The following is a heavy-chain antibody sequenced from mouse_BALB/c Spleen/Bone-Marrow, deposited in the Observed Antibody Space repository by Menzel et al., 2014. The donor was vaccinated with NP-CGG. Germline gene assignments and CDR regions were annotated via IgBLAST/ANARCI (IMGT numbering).Heavy chain of an antibody. CDR1: GFNIKDTY. CDR3: ARWEYYAMDY. D-gene: IGHD4-1*01. CDR2: IDPANGNT. Sequence: EVQLKESGAELVKPGASVKLSCTASGFNIKDTYMHWVKQRPEQGLERVGRIDPANGNTKYDPKFQGKATITADTSSNTAYLQLSSLTSEDTAVYYCARWEYYAMDYWGQGTSVTVSS. J-gene: IGHJ4*01. V-gene: IGHV14-3*02.